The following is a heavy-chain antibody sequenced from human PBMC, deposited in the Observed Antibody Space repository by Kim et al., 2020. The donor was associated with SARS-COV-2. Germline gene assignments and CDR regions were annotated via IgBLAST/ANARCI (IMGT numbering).Heavy chain of an antibody. CDR2: ISYDGSNK. J-gene: IGHJ4*02. V-gene: IGHV3-30*18. D-gene: IGHD3-3*01. CDR3: AKDQRNYDFWSGHFDY. CDR1: GFTFSSYG. Sequence: GGSLRLSCAASGFTFSSYGMHWVRQAPGKGLEWVAVISYDGSNKYYADSVKGRFTISRDNSKNTLYLQMNSLRAEDTAVYYCAKDQRNYDFWSGHFDYWGQGTLVTVSS.